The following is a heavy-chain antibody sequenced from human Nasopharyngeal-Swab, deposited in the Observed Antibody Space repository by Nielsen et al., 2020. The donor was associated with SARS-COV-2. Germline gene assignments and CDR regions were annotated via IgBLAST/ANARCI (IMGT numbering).Heavy chain of an antibody. CDR2: IYPGDSDT. J-gene: IGHJ5*02. V-gene: IGHV5-51*01. Sequence: GESLKISCKGSGYSFTSYWIGWARQMPGKGVEWMGIIYPGDSDTRYSPSFQGQVTISADKSISTAYLQWSSLKASDTAMYYCARHLRRGGDSGGDWFDPWGQGTLVTVSS. CDR1: GYSFTSYW. CDR3: ARHLRRGGDSGGDWFDP. D-gene: IGHD2-21*01.